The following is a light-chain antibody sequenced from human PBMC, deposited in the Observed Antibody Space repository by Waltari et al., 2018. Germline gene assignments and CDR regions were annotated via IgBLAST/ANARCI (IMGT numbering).Light chain of an antibody. CDR3: GSYTTSNTHV. V-gene: IGLV2-14*01. Sequence: QSALTQSASVSGSPGQSITISCTGSHTDVGASNYFSWYQQHPGKVPNVVMFDVSSRPSGFSHRSSGYTPGNTASLAIAGLEPEDEADYYCGSYTTSNTHVFGTGTRVSVL. CDR1: HTDVGASNY. J-gene: IGLJ1*01. CDR2: DVS.